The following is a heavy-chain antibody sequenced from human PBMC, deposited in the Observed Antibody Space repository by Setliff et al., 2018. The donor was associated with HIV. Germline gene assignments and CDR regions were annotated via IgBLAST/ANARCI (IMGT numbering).Heavy chain of an antibody. V-gene: IGHV3-74*03. CDR1: GFPFSSYW. D-gene: IGHD4-4*01. CDR3: VRGWNTVTLRAFDV. CDR2: INGDGSST. Sequence: AGGSLRLSCEASGFPFSSYWIHWVRQVSGKGLVWVSRINGDGSSTVYADSVKGRFTISRDNAKNALFLQMNSLRADDTAIYYCVRGWNTVTLRAFDVWGPGTVVTVSS. J-gene: IGHJ3*01.